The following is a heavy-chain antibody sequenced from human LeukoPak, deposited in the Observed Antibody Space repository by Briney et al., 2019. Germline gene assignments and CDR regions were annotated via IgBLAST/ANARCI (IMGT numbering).Heavy chain of an antibody. J-gene: IGHJ5*02. Sequence: PGGSLRLSCAASGFAFSSYGMHWVRQPPGKGLEWVAVIWADGSIQKYADSVKGRFTISKDNSKNTLFLQMNSLRAEDTAVYYCAEDRGGSPFDPWGQGTLVTISS. D-gene: IGHD3-10*01. CDR1: GFAFSSYG. V-gene: IGHV3-33*06. CDR2: IWADGSIQ. CDR3: AEDRGGSPFDP.